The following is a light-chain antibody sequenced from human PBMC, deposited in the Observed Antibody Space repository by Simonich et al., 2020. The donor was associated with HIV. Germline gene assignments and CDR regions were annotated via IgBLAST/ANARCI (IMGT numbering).Light chain of an antibody. CDR3: QQYNSYRT. V-gene: IGKV1-5*03. CDR2: KAS. CDR1: QGISSW. J-gene: IGKJ1*01. Sequence: DIQMTQSPSSLSASVGDRVTITCRASQGISSWLAWYQQKPGKAPKLLIYKASSLQGGVPSRFSGSGSGTEFILTISSLQPDDFATYYCQQYNSYRTFGQGTKVEIK.